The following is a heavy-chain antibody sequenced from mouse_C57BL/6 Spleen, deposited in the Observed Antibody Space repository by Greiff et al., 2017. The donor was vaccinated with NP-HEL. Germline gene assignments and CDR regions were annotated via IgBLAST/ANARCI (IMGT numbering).Heavy chain of an antibody. J-gene: IGHJ2*01. D-gene: IGHD1-1*01. CDR3: ARLGYYGSSPYYFDY. Sequence: EVKLMESGPELVKPGASVKISCKASGYSFTDYNMNWVKQSNGKSLEWIGVINPNYGTTSYNQKFKGKATLTVDQSSSTAYMQLNSLTSEDSAVYYCARLGYYGSSPYYFDYWGQGTTLTVSS. CDR1: GYSFTDYN. V-gene: IGHV1-39*01. CDR2: INPNYGTT.